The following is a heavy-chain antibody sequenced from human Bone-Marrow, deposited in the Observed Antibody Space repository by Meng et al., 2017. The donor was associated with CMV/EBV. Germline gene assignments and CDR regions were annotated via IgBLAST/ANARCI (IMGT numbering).Heavy chain of an antibody. D-gene: IGHD2-2*01. CDR1: GFTFSSYG. CDR3: TRVVPAARD. CDR2: IRSKANSYAT. V-gene: IGHV3-73*01. Sequence: GGSLRLSCAASGFTFSSYGMHWVRQASGKGLEWVGRIRSKANSYATAYAASVKGRFTISRDDSKNTAYLQMNSLKTEDTAVYYCTRVVPAARDWGQGTRVTGSS. J-gene: IGHJ4*02.